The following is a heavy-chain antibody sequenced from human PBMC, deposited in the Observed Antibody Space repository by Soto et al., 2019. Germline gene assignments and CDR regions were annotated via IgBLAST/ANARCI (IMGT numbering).Heavy chain of an antibody. CDR3: ANLSGITGDRGAFDI. J-gene: IGHJ3*02. D-gene: IGHD7-27*01. Sequence: GGSLRLSCAASGFTFSSYAMSWVRQAPGKGLEWVSAISGSGGSTYYADSVKGRFTISRDNSKNTLYLQMNSLRAEDTAVYYCANLSGITGDRGAFDIWGQGTMVTVSS. CDR1: GFTFSSYA. CDR2: ISGSGGST. V-gene: IGHV3-23*01.